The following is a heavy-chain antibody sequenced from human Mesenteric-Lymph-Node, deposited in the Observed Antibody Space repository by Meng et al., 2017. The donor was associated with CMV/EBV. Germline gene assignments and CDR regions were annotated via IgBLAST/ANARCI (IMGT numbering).Heavy chain of an antibody. Sequence: GESLKISCTGSGFTFRDYGIHWVRQPPGKGLEWVSVLYAGGSPYYADSVKDRFTISRDNAKNSLYLQMNSLRAEDTAVYYCARDNRDYDFWSGYSDVWGQGTTVTVSS. J-gene: IGHJ6*02. CDR1: GFTFRDYG. CDR2: LYAGGSP. CDR3: ARDNRDYDFWSGYSDV. D-gene: IGHD3-3*01. V-gene: IGHV3-NL1*01.